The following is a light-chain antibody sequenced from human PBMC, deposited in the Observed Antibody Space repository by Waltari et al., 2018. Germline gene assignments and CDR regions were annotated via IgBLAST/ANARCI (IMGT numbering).Light chain of an antibody. CDR2: KVS. V-gene: IGKV2-30*02. Sequence: DVVMTQSPLSLPVTLGQPASISCFSSQSLVHSDGNAHLNWFHQRPGQSPRRLIYKVSNRDSGVPDRFSGSGSGTDFTLKISRVEAEDVGVYYCMQGTHWPWTFGQGTKVEIK. CDR3: MQGTHWPWT. CDR1: QSLVHSDGNAH. J-gene: IGKJ1*01.